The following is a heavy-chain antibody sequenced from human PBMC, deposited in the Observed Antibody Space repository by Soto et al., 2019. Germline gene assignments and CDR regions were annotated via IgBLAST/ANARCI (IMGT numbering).Heavy chain of an antibody. Sequence: ASVKVSCKAAGFCFTSYYMHWVRQAPGQGLEWMGIINPSGGSTTYAQRFQGRLTMTKDTSTSTVYMDLSSLRSEDTAVYYCARGRRDAYKADWFDPWGQGILVTVSS. CDR3: ARGRRDAYKADWFDP. CDR1: GFCFTSYY. V-gene: IGHV1-46*01. J-gene: IGHJ5*02. CDR2: INPSGGST. D-gene: IGHD1-1*01.